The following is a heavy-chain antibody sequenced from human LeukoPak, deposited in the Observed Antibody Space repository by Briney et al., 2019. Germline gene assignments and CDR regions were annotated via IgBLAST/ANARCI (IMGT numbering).Heavy chain of an antibody. V-gene: IGHV1-18*01. CDR3: ARGPTYYYDSSGSHFDY. J-gene: IGHJ4*02. CDR1: GYTFTNYG. CDR2: ISAYDGNT. Sequence: ASVKVSCKASGYTFTNYGITWVRQAPGQGLEWMGWISAYDGNTNFAQKFQGRVTMTTDTSTSTAYMELRRLRSDDTAVYYCARGPTYYYDSSGSHFDYWGQGTLVTVSS. D-gene: IGHD3-22*01.